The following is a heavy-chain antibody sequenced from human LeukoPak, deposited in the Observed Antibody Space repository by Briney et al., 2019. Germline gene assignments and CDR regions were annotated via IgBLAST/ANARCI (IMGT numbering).Heavy chain of an antibody. V-gene: IGHV1-46*01. CDR1: GYTFTSYY. J-gene: IGHJ3*01. D-gene: IGHD3-10*01. Sequence: ASVKVSCKASGYTFTSYYMHWVRQAPGQGLEWMGIINPSGGSTSYAQKFQGRVTMTRDMSTSTVYMELSSLRSEDTAVYYCARRDRVLGAFDFLGPGKKVNVSS. CDR3: ARRDRVLGAFDF. CDR2: INPSGGST.